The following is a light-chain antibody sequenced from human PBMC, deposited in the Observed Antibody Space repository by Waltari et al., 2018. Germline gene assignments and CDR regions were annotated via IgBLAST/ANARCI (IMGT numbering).Light chain of an antibody. J-gene: IGKJ1*01. CDR2: WAS. CDR3: QQYYNTPLT. V-gene: IGKV4-1*01. Sequence: DIVMTQSPDSLAVSLGERATINCKSSQSVLYSSNNENYLAWYQQKPGQPPKLLIIWASTRESGVPDRFSGSGSGTDFTLTISSLQAEDVAFYYCQQYYNTPLTFGQGTKVEIK. CDR1: QSVLYSSNNENY.